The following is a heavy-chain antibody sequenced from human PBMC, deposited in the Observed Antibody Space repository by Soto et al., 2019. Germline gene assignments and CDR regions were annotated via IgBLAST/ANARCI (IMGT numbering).Heavy chain of an antibody. CDR2: IIPIFGTA. J-gene: IGHJ6*02. Sequence: ASVKVSCKASGGTFSSYAISWVRQAPGQGLEWMGGIIPIFGTANYAQKFQGRVTITADKSTSTAYMELSSLRSEDTAVYYCERDGIAAAGNRGMDVWGQGTTVTVYS. D-gene: IGHD6-13*01. V-gene: IGHV1-69*06. CDR3: ERDGIAAAGNRGMDV. CDR1: GGTFSSYA.